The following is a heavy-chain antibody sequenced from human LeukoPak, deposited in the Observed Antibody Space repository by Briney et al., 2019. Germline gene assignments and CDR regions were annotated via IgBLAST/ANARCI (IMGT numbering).Heavy chain of an antibody. CDR2: MSGSGGST. D-gene: IGHD3-3*01. J-gene: IGHJ6*03. CDR3: ARHSVLRYVQWLVNYYMDV. V-gene: IGHV3-23*01. CDR1: GFTYSSHA. Sequence: GGSLRLSCVASGFTYSSHAMSWVRQAPGKGLEWVSAMSGSGGSTYYADSVKGRFTISRDNSKNTLYLQMNSLRAEDTAVYYCARHSVLRYVQWLVNYYMDVWGKGTTVTVSS.